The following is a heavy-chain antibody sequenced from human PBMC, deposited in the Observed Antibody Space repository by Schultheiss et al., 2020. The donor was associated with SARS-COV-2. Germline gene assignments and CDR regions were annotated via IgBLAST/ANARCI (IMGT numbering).Heavy chain of an antibody. J-gene: IGHJ4*02. CDR3: ARDLVVVPAAIPDY. V-gene: IGHV3-30-3*01. CDR1: GFTFTNVW. Sequence: GGSLRLSCAASGFTFTNVWMNWVRQAPGKGLEWVAVISYDGSNKYYADSVKGRFTISRDNAKNSLYLQMNSLRDEDTAVYYCARDLVVVPAAIPDYWGQGTLVTVSS. D-gene: IGHD2-2*02. CDR2: ISYDGSNK.